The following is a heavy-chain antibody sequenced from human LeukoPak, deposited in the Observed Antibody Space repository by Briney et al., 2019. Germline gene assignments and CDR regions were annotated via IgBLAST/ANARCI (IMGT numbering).Heavy chain of an antibody. CDR3: AMWELGAFDI. CDR1: GFTFSSYA. Sequence: GGSLRLSCAASGFTFSSYAMHWVRQAPGKGLEYVSAISSNGGSTYYANSVEGRFTISRDNSKNTLYLQMGSLRAEDMAVYYCAMWELGAFDIWGQGTMVTVSS. D-gene: IGHD1-26*01. V-gene: IGHV3-64*01. CDR2: ISSNGGST. J-gene: IGHJ3*02.